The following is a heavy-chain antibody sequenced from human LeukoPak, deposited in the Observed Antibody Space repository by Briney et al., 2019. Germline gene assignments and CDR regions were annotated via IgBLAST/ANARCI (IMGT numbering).Heavy chain of an antibody. D-gene: IGHD3-10*01. CDR3: ATGASMVDYYYMDV. J-gene: IGHJ6*03. CDR1: GGTFSSYA. Sequence: ASVKVSCKASGGTFSSYAISWVRQAPGKGLEWMGGFDPEDGETIYAQKFQGRVTMTEDTSTDTAYMELSSLRSEDTAVYYCATGASMVDYYYMDVWGKGTTVTVSS. V-gene: IGHV1-24*01. CDR2: FDPEDGET.